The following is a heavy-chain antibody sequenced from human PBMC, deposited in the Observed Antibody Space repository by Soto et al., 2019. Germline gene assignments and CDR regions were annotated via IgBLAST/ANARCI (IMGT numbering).Heavy chain of an antibody. V-gene: IGHV3-23*01. CDR3: AKGDTTMITDYYAMDV. D-gene: IGHD5-18*01. CDR2: ISGSGGSE. J-gene: IGHJ6*02. CDR1: GFTFTSYA. Sequence: EVQLLESGGGFVQPGRSLRLSCAVSGFTFTSYAMTWVRQAPGKGLEWVSAISGSGGSEFYADSVKGRFTISRDNSKNTLYLQMKSLRAADPALYYCAKGDTTMITDYYAMDVWGQGTTVTVSS.